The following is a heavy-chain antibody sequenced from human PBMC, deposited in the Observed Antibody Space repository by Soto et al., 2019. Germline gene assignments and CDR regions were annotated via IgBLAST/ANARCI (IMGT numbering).Heavy chain of an antibody. CDR3: ATTYCSGGNCYNYYYGMDV. D-gene: IGHD2-15*01. J-gene: IGHJ6*02. CDR2: IIPIFGPA. V-gene: IGHV1-69*13. Sequence: GASVKVSCKASGGPFSSSAICWVRQAPGQGLEWMGGIIPIFGPANYAQKFQGRVTLTADESTSTAYMELSSLRSEDTAVYYCATTYCSGGNCYNYYYGMDVWGQGTPVTVSS. CDR1: GGPFSSSA.